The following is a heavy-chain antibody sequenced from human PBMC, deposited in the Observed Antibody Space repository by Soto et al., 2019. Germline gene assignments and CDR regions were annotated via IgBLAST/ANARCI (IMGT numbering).Heavy chain of an antibody. CDR1: GGSVSSGSYY. CDR3: ARGNYYDSSGYYPPYFQH. J-gene: IGHJ1*01. CDR2: IFYSGST. D-gene: IGHD3-22*01. V-gene: IGHV4-61*01. Sequence: SETLSLTCTVSGGSVSSGSYYWSWIRQPPGKGLEWIGYIFYSGSTNYNPSLKSRVTISVDTSKNQFSLKLTSVTAADTAVYYCARGNYYDSSGYYPPYFQHWGQGTLVTVSS.